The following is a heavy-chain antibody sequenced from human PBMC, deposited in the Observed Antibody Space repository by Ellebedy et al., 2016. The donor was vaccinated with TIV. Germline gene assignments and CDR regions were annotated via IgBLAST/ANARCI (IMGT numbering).Heavy chain of an antibody. J-gene: IGHJ2*01. V-gene: IGHV4-39*01. CDR3: ARRVVGYGDYPTGYFDL. CDR1: GGSISSSSYY. CDR2: IYYSGST. D-gene: IGHD4-17*01. Sequence: MPSETLSLTCTVSGGSISSSSYYWGWIRQPPGKGLEWIGSIYYSGSTYYNPSLKSRVTISVDTSKNQFSLKLSSVTAADTAVYYCARRVVGYGDYPTGYFDLWGRGTLVTVSS.